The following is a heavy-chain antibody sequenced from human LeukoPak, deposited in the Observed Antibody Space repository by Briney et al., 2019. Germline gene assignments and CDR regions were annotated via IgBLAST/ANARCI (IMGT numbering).Heavy chain of an antibody. CDR2: INPNSGGT. V-gene: IGHV1-2*06. CDR1: GYTFTGYY. J-gene: IGHJ4*02. D-gene: IGHD1-26*01. Sequence: ASVKVSCKASGYTFTGYYMHWVRQAPGQGLEWMGRINPNSGGTNYAQKFQGRVIMTRDTSISTAYMELSRLRSDDTAVYYCASLSSSGSTLSGYWGQGTLVTVSS. CDR3: ASLSSSGSTLSGY.